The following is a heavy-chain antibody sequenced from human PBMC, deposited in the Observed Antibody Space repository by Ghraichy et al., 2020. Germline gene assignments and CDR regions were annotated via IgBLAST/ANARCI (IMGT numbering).Heavy chain of an antibody. CDR3: ARSRNPSMVRGVTANWYFDL. J-gene: IGHJ2*01. CDR2: INHSGST. CDR1: GGSFSGYY. D-gene: IGHD3-10*01. Sequence: SETLSLTCAVYGGSFSGYYWSWIRQPPGKGLEWIGEINHSGSTNYNPSLKSRVTISVDTSKNQFSLKLSSVTAADTAVYYCARSRNPSMVRGVTANWYFDLWGRGTLVTVSS. V-gene: IGHV4-34*01.